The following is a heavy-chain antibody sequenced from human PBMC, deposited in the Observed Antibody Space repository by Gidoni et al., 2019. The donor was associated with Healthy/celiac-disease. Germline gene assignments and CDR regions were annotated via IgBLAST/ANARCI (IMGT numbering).Heavy chain of an antibody. J-gene: IGHJ5*01. CDR3: TNQHRNLPDS. Sequence: EVQLVESGGGLVQPGGSLKLSCAASGFTFSCSIMHWVRQASGKGLEWVGRIRSKGENYATTYAASVKGRFTISRDDSKNSAYLQMTSLRTEDTAVYYCTNQHRNLPDSWGQGTLVTVSS. CDR1: GFTFSCSI. CDR2: IRSKGENYAT. D-gene: IGHD1-1*01. V-gene: IGHV3-73*01.